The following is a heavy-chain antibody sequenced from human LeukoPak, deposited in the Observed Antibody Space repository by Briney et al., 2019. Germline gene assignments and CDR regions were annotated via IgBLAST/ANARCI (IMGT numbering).Heavy chain of an antibody. J-gene: IGHJ4*02. Sequence: PPETLCLTCTVSGGSISSGSYYWGWIRQPPGKGLEWIGSIHFSGASYYNTSLKSRVTISVDTSKNQFSLTLSSLTAADTAVYYCARQDSSGWYGSFDYWGQGILVTVPS. V-gene: IGHV4-39*01. CDR3: ARQDSSGWYGSFDY. CDR1: GGSISSGSYY. CDR2: IHFSGAS. D-gene: IGHD6-19*01.